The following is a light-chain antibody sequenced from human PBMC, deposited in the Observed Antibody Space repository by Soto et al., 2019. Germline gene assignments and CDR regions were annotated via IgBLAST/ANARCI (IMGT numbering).Light chain of an antibody. CDR2: EVS. CDR1: SSDVGGYNY. Sequence: QSALTQPASVSESPGQSITISCTGTSSDVGGYNYVCWYQQHPGKAPKLMIYEVSNRPSGVSNRFSGSKSGNTASLTISGLQAEDEADYYCASYTSSGVGVFGGGTKLTVL. CDR3: ASYTSSGVGV. V-gene: IGLV2-14*01. J-gene: IGLJ3*02.